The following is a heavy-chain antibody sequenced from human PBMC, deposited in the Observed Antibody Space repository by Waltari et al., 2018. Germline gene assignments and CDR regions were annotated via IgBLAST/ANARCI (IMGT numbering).Heavy chain of an antibody. D-gene: IGHD2-15*01. CDR2: LDPEDAET. CDR1: GYTLTELS. Sequence: QVQLVQSGAEVKKPGASVKVSCKVSGYTLTELSMHWVRQAPGKGLEWMGGLDPEDAETTYAQKFQGRGTMTEDTTTDTAYMELSSLRSEDTAVYYCATGEVVVVAATPAFDIWGQGTMVTVSS. V-gene: IGHV1-24*01. CDR3: ATGEVVVVAATPAFDI. J-gene: IGHJ3*02.